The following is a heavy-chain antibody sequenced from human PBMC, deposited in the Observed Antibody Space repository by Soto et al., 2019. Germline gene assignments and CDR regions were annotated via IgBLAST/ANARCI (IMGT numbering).Heavy chain of an antibody. D-gene: IGHD2-2*02. CDR2: INPNSGGT. J-gene: IGHJ6*02. V-gene: IGHV1-2*02. CDR3: ARDPATYCSSTSCYTILGMDV. CDR1: GYTFTGYY. Sequence: ASVKVSCKSSGYTFTGYYIHWVRQAPGQGLECMGWINPNSGGTNYAQKFQGRVTMTRDTSISTAYMELSRLRSDDTAVYYCARDPATYCSSTSCYTILGMDVWGQGTTVTVSS.